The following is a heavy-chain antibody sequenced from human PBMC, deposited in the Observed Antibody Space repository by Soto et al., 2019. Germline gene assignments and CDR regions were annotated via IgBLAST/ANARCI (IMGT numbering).Heavy chain of an antibody. J-gene: IGHJ5*02. D-gene: IGHD6-13*01. V-gene: IGHV3-21*01. Sequence: PGGSLRLSCAASGFTFNNYNMNWVRQAPGKGLEWVSSISTTGAYIQYADSVKGRFTISRDNAKNSLYLQMNSLRAEDTAVYYCARDSSSWSIWFDPWGRGTLVTVSS. CDR1: GFTFNNYN. CDR3: ARDSSSWSIWFDP. CDR2: ISTTGAYI.